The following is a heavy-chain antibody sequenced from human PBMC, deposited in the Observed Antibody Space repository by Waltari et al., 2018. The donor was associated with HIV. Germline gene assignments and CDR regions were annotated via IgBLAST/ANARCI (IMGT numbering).Heavy chain of an antibody. V-gene: IGHV3-48*02. D-gene: IGHD6-19*01. Sequence: EVQLVESGGGLVQPGGSLSLSCAASGFLSRSYSVNWVRQAPGKGLEWVSYISRSGNTKYYADSVKGRFTIFRDNAKNSLYLQMNSLRDEDTAVYYCARDPEWLVEGGDYWGQGTLVTVSS. CDR2: ISRSGNTK. J-gene: IGHJ4*02. CDR1: GFLSRSYS. CDR3: ARDPEWLVEGGDY.